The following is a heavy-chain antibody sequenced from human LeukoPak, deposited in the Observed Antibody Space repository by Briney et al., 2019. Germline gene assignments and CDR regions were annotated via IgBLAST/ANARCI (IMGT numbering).Heavy chain of an antibody. CDR1: GYTFTSYY. J-gene: IGHJ4*02. V-gene: IGHV1-69*05. CDR3: ARSVSRDGYNNFDY. Sequence: GASVKVSCRASGYTFTSYYMHWVRQAPGQGLEWMGGIIPIFGTANYAQKFQGRVTITTDESTSTAYMELSSLRSEDTAVYYCARSVSRDGYNNFDYWGQGTLVTVSS. CDR2: IIPIFGTA. D-gene: IGHD5-24*01.